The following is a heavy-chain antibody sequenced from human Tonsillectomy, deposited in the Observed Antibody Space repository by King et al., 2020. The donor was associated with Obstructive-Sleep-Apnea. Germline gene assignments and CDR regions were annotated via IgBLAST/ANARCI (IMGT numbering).Heavy chain of an antibody. J-gene: IGHJ6*02. CDR3: ARGEDIVATTLHDMDV. V-gene: IGHV3-30*01. D-gene: IGHD5-12*01. Sequence: SVRGRFTISRDNSKKTLYLQMNSLRVEDTAVYYCARGEDIVATTLHDMDVWGQGTTVTVSS.